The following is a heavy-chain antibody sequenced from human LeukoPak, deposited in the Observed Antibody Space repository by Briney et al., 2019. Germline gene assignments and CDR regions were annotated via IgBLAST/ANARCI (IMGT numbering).Heavy chain of an antibody. D-gene: IGHD3-22*01. V-gene: IGHV1-2*02. CDR1: GYXFIGYY. CDR2: INPNTGGA. J-gene: IGHJ4*02. CDR3: ARSPFLYDSSGYYYWSDF. Sequence: ASVKVSCKASGYXFIGYYIHWVRQAPGQGLEWLGWINPNTGGANYAQKFQGRVTMTRDTSISTAYMELSRLRSDDTAAYYCARSPFLYDSSGYYYWSDFWGQGTLVTVSS.